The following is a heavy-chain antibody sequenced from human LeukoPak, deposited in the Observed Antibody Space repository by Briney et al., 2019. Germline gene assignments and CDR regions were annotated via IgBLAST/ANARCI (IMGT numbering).Heavy chain of an antibody. CDR2: IIPIFGTA. J-gene: IGHJ3*02. V-gene: IGHV1-69*05. CDR3: ARPLGGYDAFDI. Sequence: SVKVSCKASGGTFSSYAISWVRQAPGQGLEWMGRIIPIFGTANYAQKFQGRVTITTDESTSTAYMELSSLRSEDTAVYYCARPLGGYDAFDIWGQGTMATVSS. CDR1: GGTFSSYA. D-gene: IGHD3-16*01.